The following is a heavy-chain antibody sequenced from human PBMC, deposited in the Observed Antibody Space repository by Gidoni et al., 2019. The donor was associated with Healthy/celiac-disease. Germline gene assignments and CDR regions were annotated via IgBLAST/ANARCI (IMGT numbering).Heavy chain of an antibody. CDR2: IIPMLGIA. J-gene: IGHJ3*02. CDR3: ARDGGLATSNAFGI. D-gene: IGHD3-16*01. V-gene: IGHV1-69*04. Sequence: QGLEWMGRIIPMLGIANNAQKFQGRVTITADKSTSTAYMELSSLRSEDTAVYYCARDGGLATSNAFGIWGQGTMVTVSS.